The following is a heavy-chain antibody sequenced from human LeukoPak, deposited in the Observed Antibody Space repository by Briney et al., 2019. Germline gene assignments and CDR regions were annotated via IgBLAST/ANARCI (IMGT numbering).Heavy chain of an antibody. Sequence: SETLSLTCTVSGVSVSSGLHEWHWIRQTPGKGLEWIGDISYSGSATYNPSLRSRVTISVDTSTNQFSLTLGSVTAADTAVYYCATEAECSGGSCYSYGWFDPWGQGTQVIVSS. V-gene: IGHV4-61*01. CDR3: ATEAECSGGSCYSYGWFDP. CDR2: ISYSGSA. D-gene: IGHD2-15*01. J-gene: IGHJ5*02. CDR1: GVSVSSGLHE.